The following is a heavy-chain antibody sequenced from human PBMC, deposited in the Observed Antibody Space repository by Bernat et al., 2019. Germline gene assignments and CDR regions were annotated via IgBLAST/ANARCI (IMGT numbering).Heavy chain of an antibody. J-gene: IGHJ5*02. CDR2: ISNDATNK. D-gene: IGHD3-10*01. V-gene: IGHV3-30*18. Sequence: QVQLVESGGGVVQPGRSLRLSCAASGFTFSTYGMQWVRQAPGKGLEWVALISNDATNKYYADSVKGRFTISRDESKNTLSLQMNSLRAEDTAVYHCANGLGGSYYNFDPWGQGTLVTVSS. CDR1: GFTFSTYG. CDR3: ANGLGGSYYNFDP.